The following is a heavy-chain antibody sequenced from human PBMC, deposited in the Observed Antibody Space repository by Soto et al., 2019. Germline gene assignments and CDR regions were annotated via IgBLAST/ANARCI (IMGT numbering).Heavy chain of an antibody. V-gene: IGHV3-64*01. Sequence: PGGSLRLSCAASRFTFSSYAMHWVRQAPGKGLEYVSAISSNGGSTYYANSVKGRFTISRDNSKNTLYLQMNSLRAEDTAVYYCAGGLLRGPLDYCGPGTLVTVSS. D-gene: IGHD3-3*01. CDR3: AGGLLRGPLDY. J-gene: IGHJ4*02. CDR1: RFTFSSYA. CDR2: ISSNGGST.